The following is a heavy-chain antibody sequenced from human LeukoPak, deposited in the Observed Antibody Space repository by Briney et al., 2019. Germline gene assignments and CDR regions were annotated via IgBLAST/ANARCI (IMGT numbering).Heavy chain of an antibody. J-gene: IGHJ4*02. CDR1: GFTFTRHW. Sequence: PGGSLRLSCVASGFTFTRHWMSWVRQAPGKGLEWVANVDQGGSVKHYVDSVRGRFTISRDNAKNSLYLQMDSLGVEDTAVYYCARTDGYNWGFFDYWGQGTPVTVSS. CDR2: VDQGGSVK. CDR3: ARTDGYNWGFFDY. V-gene: IGHV3-7*01. D-gene: IGHD5-24*01.